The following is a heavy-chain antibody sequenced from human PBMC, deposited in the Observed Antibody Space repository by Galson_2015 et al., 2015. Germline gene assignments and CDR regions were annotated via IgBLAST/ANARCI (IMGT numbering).Heavy chain of an antibody. D-gene: IGHD3-10*01. J-gene: IGHJ3*02. CDR1: GFTFSSYA. V-gene: IGHV3-30-3*01. Sequence: SLRLSCAASGFTFSSYAMHWVRQAPGKGLEWVAVISYDGGNKYYADSVKGRFTISRDNSKNTLYLQMNSLRAEDTAVYYCARAGGVGGSGSYYNAFDIWGQGTMVTVSS. CDR2: ISYDGGNK. CDR3: ARAGGVGGSGSYYNAFDI.